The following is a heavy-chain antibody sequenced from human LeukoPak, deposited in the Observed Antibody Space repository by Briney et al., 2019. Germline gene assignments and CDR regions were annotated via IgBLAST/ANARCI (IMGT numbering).Heavy chain of an antibody. J-gene: IGHJ4*02. CDR1: GYTFTGYY. CDR2: INPNSGGT. D-gene: IGHD3/OR15-3a*01. V-gene: IGHV1-2*02. Sequence: ASVKVSCEASGYTFTGYYIHWVRQAPGQGLEWMGWINPNSGGTNYAQKFQGRVTMTRDASISTAYMELSRLRSDDTAVYYCAQTGYYTFDYWGQGTLVTVSS. CDR3: AQTGYYTFDY.